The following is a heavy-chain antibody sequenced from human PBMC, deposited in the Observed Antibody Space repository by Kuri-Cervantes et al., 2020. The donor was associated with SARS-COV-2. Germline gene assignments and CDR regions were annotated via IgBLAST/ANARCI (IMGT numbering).Heavy chain of an antibody. CDR2: INHSGST. J-gene: IGHJ5*02. Sequence: ESLKISCAASGFTFSSYGMHWVRQPPGKGLEWIGEINHSGSTNYNPSLKSRVTISVDTSKNQFSLKLSSVTAADTAVYYCARGSYDFWSGYYTGCWFDPWGQGTLVTVSS. D-gene: IGHD3-3*01. CDR3: ARGSYDFWSGYYTGCWFDP. CDR1: GFTFSSYG. V-gene: IGHV4-34*01.